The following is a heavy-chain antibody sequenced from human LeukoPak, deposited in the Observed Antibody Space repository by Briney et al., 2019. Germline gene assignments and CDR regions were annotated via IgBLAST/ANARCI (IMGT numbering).Heavy chain of an antibody. J-gene: IGHJ6*03. CDR1: GGSISSNNW. CDR3: ARGRDYDSTTYWGDYYMDV. CDR2: IYHGGST. Sequence: SGTLSLTCVVSGGSISSNNWWSWVRQPPGKGLEWIGEIYHGGSTNYNPSLKSRVTMSVDKSKNQFSLKLSSVTAADTAVYYCARGRDYDSTTYWGDYYMDVWGKGTTVTVSS. V-gene: IGHV4-4*02. D-gene: IGHD2/OR15-2a*01.